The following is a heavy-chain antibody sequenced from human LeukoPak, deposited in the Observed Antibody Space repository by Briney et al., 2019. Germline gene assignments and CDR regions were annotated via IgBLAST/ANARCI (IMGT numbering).Heavy chain of an antibody. CDR3: AREQTPVIHYYFDS. CDR1: GFTFSSYW. D-gene: IGHD3-16*02. V-gene: IGHV3-7*01. J-gene: IGHJ4*02. Sequence: PGGSLRLSCAASGFTFSSYWMSWVRQAPWKGLEWVANIKQDGSDYYYVDSVKGRFTISRDNAKNSLYLQMNSLRAEDTAVYYSAREQTPVIHYYFDSWGQGTLVTVSS. CDR2: IKQDGSDY.